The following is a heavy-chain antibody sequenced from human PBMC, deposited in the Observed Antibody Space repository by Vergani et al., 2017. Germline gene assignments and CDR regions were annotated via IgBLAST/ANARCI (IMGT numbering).Heavy chain of an antibody. V-gene: IGHV3-7*01. CDR3: AGERVRSYYDILTGYYDY. D-gene: IGHD3-9*01. CDR1: GFTFSSYW. Sequence: EVQLVESGGGLVQPGGSLRLSCAASGFTFSSYWMSWVRQAPGKGLEWVANIKQDGSEKYYVDSVKGRFTISRDNAKNSLYLQMNSLRAEDTAVYYCAGERVRSYYDILTGYYDYWGQGTLVTVSS. J-gene: IGHJ4*02. CDR2: IKQDGSEK.